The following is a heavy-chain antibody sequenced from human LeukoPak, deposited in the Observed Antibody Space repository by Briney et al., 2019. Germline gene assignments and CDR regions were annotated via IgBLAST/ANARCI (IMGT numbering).Heavy chain of an antibody. Sequence: PGGSLRLSCAASGFTFSSYGMHWVRQAPGKGLEWIGEINHSGSTNYNPSLKSRVTISVDTSKNQFSLKLSSVTAADTAVYYCARAVSSWPHERFDYWGQGTLVTVSS. CDR2: INHSGST. J-gene: IGHJ4*02. V-gene: IGHV4-34*01. D-gene: IGHD6-13*01. CDR3: ARAVSSWPHERFDY. CDR1: GFTFSSYG.